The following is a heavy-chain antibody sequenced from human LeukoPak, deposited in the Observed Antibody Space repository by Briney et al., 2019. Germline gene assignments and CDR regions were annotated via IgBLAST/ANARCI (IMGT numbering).Heavy chain of an antibody. V-gene: IGHV4-59*01. CDR2: IYYSGST. D-gene: IGHD4-17*01. CDR1: GGSISSYY. CDR3: ARFTVTPSYYYYYGMDV. J-gene: IGHJ6*02. Sequence: PSETLSLTCTVSGGSISSYYWSWIRQPPGKGLEWIGYIYYSGSTNYNPSLKSRVTISVDTSKNQFSLKLSSVTAADTAVYYCARFTVTPSYYYYYGMDVWGQGTTVTVS.